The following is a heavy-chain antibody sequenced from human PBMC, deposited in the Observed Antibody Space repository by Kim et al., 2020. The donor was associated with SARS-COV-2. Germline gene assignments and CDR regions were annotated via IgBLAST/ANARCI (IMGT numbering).Heavy chain of an antibody. D-gene: IGHD2-2*01. Sequence: SVKVSCKASGGTFSSYAISWVRQAPGQGLEWMGGIIPIFGTANYAQKFQGRVTITADESTSTAYMELSSLRSEDTAVYYCARDRYCSSTSCFPLDYWGQGTLVTVSS. V-gene: IGHV1-69*13. CDR2: IIPIFGTA. J-gene: IGHJ4*02. CDR1: GGTFSSYA. CDR3: ARDRYCSSTSCFPLDY.